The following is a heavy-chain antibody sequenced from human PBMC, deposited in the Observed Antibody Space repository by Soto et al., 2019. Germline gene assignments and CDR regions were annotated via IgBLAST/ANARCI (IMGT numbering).Heavy chain of an antibody. J-gene: IGHJ5*02. Sequence: VESLKIYCQVPGYSFTSYCIVWVLQMPGKGLEWMGLIYPGDSDTRYSPSFQGQVTISADKSISTAYLQWSSLKASDTAMYYCARSVRYFDWLTNWFDPWGQGTMVTVSS. CDR2: IYPGDSDT. D-gene: IGHD3-9*01. CDR3: ARSVRYFDWLTNWFDP. V-gene: IGHV5-51*01. CDR1: GYSFTSYC.